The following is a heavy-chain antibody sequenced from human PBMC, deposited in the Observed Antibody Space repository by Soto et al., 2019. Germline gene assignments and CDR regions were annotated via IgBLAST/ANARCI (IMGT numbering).Heavy chain of an antibody. J-gene: IGHJ3*02. CDR1: GVTFSSYA. V-gene: IGHV3-23*01. Sequence: GGSLRLSCAASGVTFSSYAMSWVRQAPGKGLEWVSGISGSGSSTSYAASVKGRFTISRDNAKNTLYLQMNSLRAEDTAVYYCARAHIKVPNAFDIWGQGTMVTVSS. CDR2: ISGSGSST. CDR3: ARAHIKVPNAFDI. D-gene: IGHD1-20*01.